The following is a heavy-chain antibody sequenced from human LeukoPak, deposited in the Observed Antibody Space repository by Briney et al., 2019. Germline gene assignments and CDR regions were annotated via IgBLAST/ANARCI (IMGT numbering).Heavy chain of an antibody. CDR3: ARGPDRYCSSTSCYKWFDP. J-gene: IGHJ5*02. CDR2: ISSSSYI. CDR1: GFTFSSYS. Sequence: GGSLRLSCAASGFTFSSYSMNWVRQAPGKGLEWVSSISSSSYIYYADSVKGRFTISRDNAKNSLYLQMNSLRAEDTAVYYCARGPDRYCSSTSCYKWFDPWGQGTLVTVSS. D-gene: IGHD2-2*02. V-gene: IGHV3-21*01.